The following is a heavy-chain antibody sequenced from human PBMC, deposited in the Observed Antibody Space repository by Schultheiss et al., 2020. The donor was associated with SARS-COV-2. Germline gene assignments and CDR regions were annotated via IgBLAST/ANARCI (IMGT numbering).Heavy chain of an antibody. CDR2: ISSNGGST. V-gene: IGHV3-64*04. D-gene: IGHD4-23*01. CDR3: TTDLTTVVNGVFDY. Sequence: GGSLRLSCSASGFTFSSYAMHWVRQAPGKGLEYVSAISSNGGSTYYADSVKGRFTISRDDSKNTLYLQMNSLKTEDTAVYYCTTDLTTVVNGVFDYWGQGTLVTVSS. CDR1: GFTFSSYA. J-gene: IGHJ4*02.